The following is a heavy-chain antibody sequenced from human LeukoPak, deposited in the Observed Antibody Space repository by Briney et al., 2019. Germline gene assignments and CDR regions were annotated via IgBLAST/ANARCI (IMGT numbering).Heavy chain of an antibody. Sequence: GGSLGLSCAASGFTFSNYVMTWVRQAPGKGLEWVSVISTSGGTTYYADSVKGRFTISRDNSKNTLYLQMNSLRAEDTAVYYCAKTSGNLEYWGQGTLVTVSS. CDR1: GFTFSNYV. CDR3: AKTSGNLEY. CDR2: ISTSGGTT. J-gene: IGHJ4*02. D-gene: IGHD2-15*01. V-gene: IGHV3-23*01.